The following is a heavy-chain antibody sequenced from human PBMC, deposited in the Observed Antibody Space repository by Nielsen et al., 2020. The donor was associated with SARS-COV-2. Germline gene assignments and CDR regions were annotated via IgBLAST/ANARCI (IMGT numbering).Heavy chain of an antibody. J-gene: IGHJ5*02. V-gene: IGHV1-69*04. CDR1: GGTFSSYT. Sequence: SVKVSCKATGGTFSSYTISWVRQAPGQGLEWMGRIIPILGIANYAQKFQGRVTITADKSTSTAYMELSSLRSEDTAVYYCAREAAMATGYWFDPWGQGTLVTVSS. D-gene: IGHD5-18*01. CDR3: AREAAMATGYWFDP. CDR2: IIPILGIA.